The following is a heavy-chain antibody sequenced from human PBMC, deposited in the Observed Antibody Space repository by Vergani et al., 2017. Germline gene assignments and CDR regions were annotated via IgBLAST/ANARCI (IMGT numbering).Heavy chain of an antibody. J-gene: IGHJ6*03. CDR2: IYTSGST. CDR1: GGSISSYY. D-gene: IGHD2-2*01. V-gene: IGHV4-4*07. CDR3: ASTKEYCRSTSCYLSYYYYYMDV. Sequence: QVQLQESGPGLVKPSETLSLTCTVSGGSISSYYWSWIRQPAGKGLEWIGRIYTSGSTYYNPSLKSRVTIPVDTSKNQFSLKLSSVTAADTAVYYCASTKEYCRSTSCYLSYYYYYMDVWGKGTTVTVSS.